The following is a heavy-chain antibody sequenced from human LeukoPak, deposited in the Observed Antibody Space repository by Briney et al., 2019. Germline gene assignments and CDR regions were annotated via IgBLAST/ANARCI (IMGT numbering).Heavy chain of an antibody. CDR3: AKIVLRFVAGPKGRTPDY. J-gene: IGHJ4*02. V-gene: IGHV3-49*03. Sequence: GGSLRLSCTASGFTFGDYTMSWFRQAPGKGLEWVGFIRTNAYGGTAEYAASVKGRFTIARDDSKSIAYLQMNSLRAEDTAVYYCAKIVLRFVAGPKGRTPDYWGQGTLVTVSS. CDR2: IRTNAYGGTA. D-gene: IGHD6-19*01. CDR1: GFTFGDYT.